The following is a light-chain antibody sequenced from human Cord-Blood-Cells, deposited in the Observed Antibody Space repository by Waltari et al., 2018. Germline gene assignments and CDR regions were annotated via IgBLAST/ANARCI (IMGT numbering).Light chain of an antibody. Sequence: QSVLTQPPSASGTPGQRVTISCSGSSSNIGSNTVNWYQQRPGTAPKLLIYSNNQRPSGVPDRFSGSKSGTSASLAISGLQSEDEADYYCAAWDDSLNGWVFGGVTKLTVL. CDR3: AAWDDSLNGWV. CDR2: SNN. J-gene: IGLJ3*02. V-gene: IGLV1-44*01. CDR1: SSNIGSNT.